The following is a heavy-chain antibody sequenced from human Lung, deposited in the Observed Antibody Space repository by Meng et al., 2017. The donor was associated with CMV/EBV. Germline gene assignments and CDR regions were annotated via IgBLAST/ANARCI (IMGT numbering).Heavy chain of an antibody. D-gene: IGHD1-26*01. CDR1: GGSISSYY. CDR3: ARDGSLVRLDV. V-gene: IGHV4-59*01. J-gene: IGHJ6*02. Sequence: SETLSLTSTVSGGSISSYYWSWIRQPPGKGLEWIGYIYYSGSTNYNPSLKSRVTITVDTSKNQFSLKLSSVTAADTAVYYCARDGSLVRLDVWGQGTTVTFSS. CDR2: IYYSGST.